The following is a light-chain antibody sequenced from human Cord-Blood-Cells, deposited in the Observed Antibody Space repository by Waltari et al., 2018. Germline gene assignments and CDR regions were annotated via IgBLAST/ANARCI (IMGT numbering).Light chain of an antibody. V-gene: IGKV1-33*01. CDR1: QDISNY. CDR3: QQYDNLPIT. J-gene: IGKJ5*01. Sequence: DIQMTQSPSSLSASVGDRVTITCQASQDISNYLNWYQQKPGKASKLLIYDASNLETGVPSRFSGRGSGTDFTYTISSLQTEDIATYYGQQYDNLPITFGQGTRLEIK. CDR2: DAS.